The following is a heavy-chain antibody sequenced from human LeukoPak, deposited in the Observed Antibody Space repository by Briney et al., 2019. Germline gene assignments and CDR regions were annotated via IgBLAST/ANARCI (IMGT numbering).Heavy chain of an antibody. J-gene: IGHJ4*02. CDR3: ARYGDDGSGSPNFDY. Sequence: GGSLRLSCAASGFTFSSYSMNWVRQAPGKGLEWVSYISSSSSTIYYADSVKGRFTISRDNAKNSLYLQMNSLRDEDTAVYYCARYGDDGSGSPNFDYWGQGTLVTVSS. CDR1: GFTFSSYS. D-gene: IGHD3-10*01. V-gene: IGHV3-48*02. CDR2: ISSSSSTI.